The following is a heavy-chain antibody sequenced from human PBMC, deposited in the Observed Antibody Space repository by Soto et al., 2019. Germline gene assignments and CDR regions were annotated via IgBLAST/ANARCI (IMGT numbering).Heavy chain of an antibody. D-gene: IGHD6-6*01. CDR3: AGGIAARPSGWFDP. J-gene: IGHJ5*02. V-gene: IGHV1-8*01. Sequence: QVQLVQSGAEVKKPGASVKVSCKASGYTFTSYDINWVRQATGQGLEWMGWMNPNSGNTGYAQKFQGRVTMIRNTSISTAYMELSSLRSEDTAVYYCAGGIAARPSGWFDPWGQGTLVTVSS. CDR1: GYTFTSYD. CDR2: MNPNSGNT.